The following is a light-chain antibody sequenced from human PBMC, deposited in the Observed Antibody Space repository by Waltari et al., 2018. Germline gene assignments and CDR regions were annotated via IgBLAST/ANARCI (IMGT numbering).Light chain of an antibody. V-gene: IGLV2-23*03. CDR3: CSNVGSSVF. CDR2: EGN. Sequence: QSALTQPASVSGSPGQSITIPCPGFNSNVGSYNLVSWYQKHPGKAPKLLIYEGNRRPSGVSNRFSGSKSDNTASLTLSGLQAEDEADYYCCSNVGSSVFFGGGTKLTVL. J-gene: IGLJ2*01. CDR1: NSNVGSYNL.